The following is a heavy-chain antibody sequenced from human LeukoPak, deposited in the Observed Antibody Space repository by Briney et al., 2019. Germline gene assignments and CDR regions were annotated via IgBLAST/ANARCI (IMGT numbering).Heavy chain of an antibody. CDR3: ARARITMVRGVMD. CDR1: GGSISSSSYY. CDR2: IYHSGST. J-gene: IGHJ4*02. Sequence: PSETLSLTCTVSGGSISSSSYYWGWIRQPPGKGLEWIGSIYHSGSTYYNPSLKSRVTISVDTSKNQFSLRLSSVTAADTAVYYCARARITMVRGVMDWGQGTLVTVSS. D-gene: IGHD3-10*01. V-gene: IGHV4-39*07.